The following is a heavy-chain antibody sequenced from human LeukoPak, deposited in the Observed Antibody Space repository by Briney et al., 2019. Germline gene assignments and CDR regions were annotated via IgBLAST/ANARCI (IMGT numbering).Heavy chain of an antibody. D-gene: IGHD5-12*01. J-gene: IGHJ5*02. CDR3: AREVGGYPRRFDP. CDR2: INHSGST. Sequence: SETLSLTCAVYGGSFSGYYWSWIRQPPGKGLEWIGEINHSGSTYYNPSLKSRVTISVDRSKNQFSLKLSSVTAADTAVYYCAREVGGYPRRFDPWGQGTLVTVSS. V-gene: IGHV4-34*01. CDR1: GGSFSGYY.